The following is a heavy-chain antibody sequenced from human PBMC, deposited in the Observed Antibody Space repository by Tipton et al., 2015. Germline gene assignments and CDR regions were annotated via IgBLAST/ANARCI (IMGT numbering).Heavy chain of an antibody. J-gene: IGHJ4*02. D-gene: IGHD1-1*01. Sequence: GSLRLSCTASGFAFSSYAMSWVRQAPGKGLEWVSTITGNSGTTYYAGSVKGRFTVSRDNSKNALYLQMNSLRVDDTAVYYCAKGWGNWNADYWGQGTLVTVSS. CDR1: GFAFSSYA. CDR2: ITGNSGTT. V-gene: IGHV3-23*01. CDR3: AKGWGNWNADY.